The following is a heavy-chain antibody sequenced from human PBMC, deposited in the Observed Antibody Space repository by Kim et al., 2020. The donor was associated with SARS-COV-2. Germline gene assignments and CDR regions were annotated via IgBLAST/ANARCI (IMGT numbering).Heavy chain of an antibody. CDR2: IKSKTDGGTT. D-gene: IGHD6-19*01. CDR1: GFTFSNAW. J-gene: IGHJ5*02. V-gene: IGHV3-15*01. Sequence: GGSLRLSCAASGFTFSNAWMSWVRQAPGKGLEWVGRIKSKTDGGTTDYAAPVKGRFTISRDDSKNTLYLQMNSLKTEDTAVYYCTTELSGWLNWFDPWGQGTLVTVSS. CDR3: TTELSGWLNWFDP.